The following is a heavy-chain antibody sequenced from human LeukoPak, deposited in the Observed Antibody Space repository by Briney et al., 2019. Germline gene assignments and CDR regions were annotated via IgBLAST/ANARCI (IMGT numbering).Heavy chain of an antibody. V-gene: IGHV3-53*01. CDR1: GFTVSTNY. CDR2: IYSGGST. J-gene: IGHJ4*02. Sequence: GGSLRLSCAASGFTVSTNYMSWVRQAPGKGLEWVSVIYSGGSTNYADSVKGRFTTSRDSSNNTLYLQMNSLRAEDTAVYYCARESSSSGYSYFDFWGQGSLVTVSS. D-gene: IGHD3-22*01. CDR3: ARESSSSGYSYFDF.